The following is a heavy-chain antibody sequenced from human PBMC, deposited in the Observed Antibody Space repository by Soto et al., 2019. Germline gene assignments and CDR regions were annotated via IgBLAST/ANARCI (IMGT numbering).Heavy chain of an antibody. CDR1: GFAFSAYG. Sequence: PGGSLRLTCGASGFAFSAYGMNWVRQAPGKGLEWVSVISGTGGSTKYADSVKGRFTISRDNSEKTLYLQMNSLRAEDTAVYYCAKEGSSYYAIDAWRERPSVP. J-gene: IGHJ6*02. D-gene: IGHD2-2*01. CDR2: ISGTGGST. CDR3: AKEGSSYYAIDA. V-gene: IGHV3-23*01.